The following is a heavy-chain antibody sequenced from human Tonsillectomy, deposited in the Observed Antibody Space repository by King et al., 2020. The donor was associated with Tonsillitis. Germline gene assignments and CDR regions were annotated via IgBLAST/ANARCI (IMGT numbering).Heavy chain of an antibody. V-gene: IGHV4-39*07. CDR1: GDSISRGSYY. Sequence: QLQESGPGLVKSSETLFLTCTVSGDSISRGSYYWGWIRQPPGKGLEWIGNVYYSGSTHYNPSLKSRVTMSVDTSKNQFSLNLSSVTAADTAVYYCSRRHSGSGKRDYWGQGTLVTVSS. CDR2: VYYSGST. CDR3: SRRHSGSGKRDY. J-gene: IGHJ4*02. D-gene: IGHD3-10*01.